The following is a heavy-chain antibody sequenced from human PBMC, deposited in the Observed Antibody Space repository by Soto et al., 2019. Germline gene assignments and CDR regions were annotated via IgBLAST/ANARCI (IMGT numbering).Heavy chain of an antibody. CDR1: GFTVSSNY. Sequence: GGSLRLSCAASGFTVSSNYMSWVRQAPGKGLEWVSVIYSGGITYYADSVKGRFTISRDNSKNTLYLQMNSLRAEDTAVYYCATRNVLRFLEWLTVGAFDIWGQGTMVTVSS. J-gene: IGHJ3*02. D-gene: IGHD3-3*01. CDR2: IYSGGIT. CDR3: ATRNVLRFLEWLTVGAFDI. V-gene: IGHV3-66*01.